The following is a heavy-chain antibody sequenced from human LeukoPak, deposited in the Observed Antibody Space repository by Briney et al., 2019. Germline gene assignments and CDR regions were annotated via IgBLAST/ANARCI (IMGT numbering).Heavy chain of an antibody. V-gene: IGHV3-23*01. D-gene: IGHD6-19*01. CDR2: ISGSGGST. J-gene: IGHJ4*02. CDR3: AKASQYSSGWFDY. CDR1: GFTFSNYA. Sequence: GGSLRLSCAASGFTFSNYAMSWVRQAPGKGLEWVSTISGSGGSTYYVDSVKGRFTISRDNSRNTLDIEMNSLRPEDTAVYYCAKASQYSSGWFDYWGQGTLVTVSS.